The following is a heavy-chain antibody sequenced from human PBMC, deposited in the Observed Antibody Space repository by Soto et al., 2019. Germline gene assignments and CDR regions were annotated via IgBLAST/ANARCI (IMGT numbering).Heavy chain of an antibody. D-gene: IGHD2-8*01. Sequence: ASVKVSCKASGYTFTDYYMHRLRQAPGQGLEWMGWINPNSGGTNYAQKFQGWVTMTRDTSISTVYMELSRLRSDDTAVYYCARDPHCTNGVCYTDAFDYWGQGTLVTVFS. CDR1: GYTFTDYY. CDR2: INPNSGGT. J-gene: IGHJ4*02. V-gene: IGHV1-2*04. CDR3: ARDPHCTNGVCYTDAFDY.